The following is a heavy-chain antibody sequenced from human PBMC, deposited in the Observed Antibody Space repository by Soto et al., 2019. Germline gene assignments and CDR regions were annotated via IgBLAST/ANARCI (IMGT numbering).Heavy chain of an antibody. D-gene: IGHD3-10*01. V-gene: IGHV3-23*01. Sequence: EVQLLESGGGLVQPGGSLRLSCAASGFTFSNHAMSWVRQAPGDGLDWVSVITNSGDDAVYAGSVKGRFTISRDNSKNTLYLQMNSLRAEDTAIYYCAKASGESYPGSRVFDLWGQGTRVTVSS. CDR3: AKASGESYPGSRVFDL. CDR1: GFTFSNHA. CDR2: ITNSGDDA. J-gene: IGHJ4*02.